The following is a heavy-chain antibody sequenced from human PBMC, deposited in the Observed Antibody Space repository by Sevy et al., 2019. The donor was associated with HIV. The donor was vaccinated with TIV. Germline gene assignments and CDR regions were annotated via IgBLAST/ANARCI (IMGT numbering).Heavy chain of an antibody. CDR1: GFTFSSYA. Sequence: GGCLRLSCAASGFTFSSYAMHWVRQAPGKGLEWVAVISYDGSNKYYADSVKGRFTISRDNSKNTLYLQMNSLRAEDTAVYYCARDISLPTTASRGERNAFDIWGQGTMVTVSS. J-gene: IGHJ3*02. D-gene: IGHD1-26*01. V-gene: IGHV3-30-3*01. CDR3: ARDISLPTTASRGERNAFDI. CDR2: ISYDGSNK.